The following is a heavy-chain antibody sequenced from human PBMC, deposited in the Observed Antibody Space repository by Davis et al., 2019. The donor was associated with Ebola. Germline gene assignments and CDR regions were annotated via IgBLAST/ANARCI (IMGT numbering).Heavy chain of an antibody. Sequence: MPSETLSLTCTVSDDSISSFDYYWGWIRQPPGKGLEWIGTFHSTGRTYYNPSLKSRVSISVDTSKNQFSLHLSSVTAADTAVYYCARGFVFCSGGSCATNFDYWGQGTLVTVST. CDR2: FHSTGRT. CDR1: DDSISSFDYY. V-gene: IGHV4-39*01. D-gene: IGHD2-15*01. J-gene: IGHJ4*02. CDR3: ARGFVFCSGGSCATNFDY.